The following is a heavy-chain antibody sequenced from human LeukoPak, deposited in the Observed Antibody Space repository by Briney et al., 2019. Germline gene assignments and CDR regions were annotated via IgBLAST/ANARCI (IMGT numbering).Heavy chain of an antibody. D-gene: IGHD6-13*01. V-gene: IGHV3-66*02. CDR3: ARAFVTAAGFFDT. J-gene: IGHJ4*02. CDR1: GFTVSSSY. CDR2: IYSGGDT. Sequence: GGSLRLSCAASGFTVSSSYMSWVRQAPGKGLEWVSVIYSGGDTHYAGSVKGRFTISRDNSVNTLYLQMNSLRTEDTAVCYCARAFVTAAGFFDTWGQGTLVTVSS.